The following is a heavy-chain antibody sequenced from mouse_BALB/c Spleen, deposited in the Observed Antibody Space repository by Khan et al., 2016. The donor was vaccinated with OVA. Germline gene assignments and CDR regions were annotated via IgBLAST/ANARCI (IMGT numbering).Heavy chain of an antibody. Sequence: VQLQQSGAELVTPGASVRLSYKASGYSFTSYYLYWVKQRPGQGLEWIGDINPNNGGTNFNEKFKSKATLTVDKSSSTAYIQLHSLTSVDSAVYYCSRSGYGSFAYWGQGTLVTVSA. CDR1: GYSFTSYY. D-gene: IGHD2-2*01. V-gene: IGHV1-53*01. CDR2: INPNNGGT. J-gene: IGHJ3*01. CDR3: SRSGYGSFAY.